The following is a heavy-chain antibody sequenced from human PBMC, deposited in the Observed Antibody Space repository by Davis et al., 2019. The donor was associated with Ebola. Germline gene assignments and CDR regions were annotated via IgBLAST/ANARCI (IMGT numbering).Heavy chain of an antibody. CDR1: GGSFSGYY. CDR2: INHSGST. V-gene: IGHV4-34*09. CDR3: ARDLHYYGMDV. Sequence: LRLSCAVYGGSFSGYYWSRIRQPPGKGLEWIGEINHSGSTNYNPSLKSRVTISVDTSKNQFSLKLSSVTAADTAVYYCARDLHYYGMDVWGQGTTVTVSS. J-gene: IGHJ6*02.